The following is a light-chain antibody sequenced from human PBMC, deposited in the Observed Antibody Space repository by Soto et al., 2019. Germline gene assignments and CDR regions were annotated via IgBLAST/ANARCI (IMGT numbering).Light chain of an antibody. V-gene: IGKV2-24*01. Sequence: DIVMTQTPLSSPVTLGQPASISCRSSQSLVHSDGNTYLSWLQPRPGQPPRLLVDKVSTRLSGVPDRFSGGGAGGDITLKISRVAAEDAEVYYGMHDSQPFTFGPGTRVDIK. CDR2: KVS. CDR1: QSLVHSDGNTY. J-gene: IGKJ3*01. CDR3: MHDSQPFT.